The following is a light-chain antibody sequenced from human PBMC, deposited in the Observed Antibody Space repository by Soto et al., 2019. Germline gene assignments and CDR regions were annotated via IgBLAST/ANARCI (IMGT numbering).Light chain of an antibody. CDR1: QSISSS. Sequence: DSQMTQSPSSLSASVGDRATITCRASQSISSSLAWYRQKPGQAPKLLIYDASSLESGLPSRFSGSGSGTEFTLTISSLQPDDFATYYCQQYNTYSITFGQGTRLEIK. CDR3: QQYNTYSIT. J-gene: IGKJ5*01. V-gene: IGKV1-5*01. CDR2: DAS.